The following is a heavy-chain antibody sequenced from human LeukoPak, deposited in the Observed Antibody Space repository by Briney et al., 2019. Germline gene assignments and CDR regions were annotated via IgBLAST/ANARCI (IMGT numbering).Heavy chain of an antibody. V-gene: IGHV3-73*01. CDR2: IRSKPNNYAT. J-gene: IGHJ3*02. D-gene: IGHD5-12*01. Sequence: SGGSLRLSCAASGFIFSGSAMHWVRQASGRGLEWVGRIRSKPNNYATVYAASVKGRSTISRDDSKNTAYLQMDSLKTEDTAVYYCARSIVTTWDAFDIWGQGTMVTVSS. CDR1: GFIFSGSA. CDR3: ARSIVTTWDAFDI.